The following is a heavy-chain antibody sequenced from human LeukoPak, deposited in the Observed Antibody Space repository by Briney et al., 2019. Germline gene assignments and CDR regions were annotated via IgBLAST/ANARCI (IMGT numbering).Heavy chain of an antibody. D-gene: IGHD5-12*01. J-gene: IGHJ4*02. Sequence: ASVKVSCKASGGTFSSYAISWVRQAPGQGLEWMGGIIPIFGTANYAQKFQGRVTITADESTSTAYMELSSLRSEDTAVYYCARTRGYSGYSQDYWGQGTLVTVSS. CDR1: GGTFSSYA. V-gene: IGHV1-69*13. CDR2: IIPIFGTA. CDR3: ARTRGYSGYSQDY.